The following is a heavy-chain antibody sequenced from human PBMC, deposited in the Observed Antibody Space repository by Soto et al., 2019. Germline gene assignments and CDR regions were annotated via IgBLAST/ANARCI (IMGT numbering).Heavy chain of an antibody. CDR1: GGSISNYY. V-gene: IGHV4-4*07. J-gene: IGHJ4*02. CDR3: ARGGQDFWSGPFDY. CDR2: IDTSGST. D-gene: IGHD3-3*01. Sequence: QGQLQESGPGLVKPSETLSLTRTVSGGSISNYYCNWIRQPAGKGLEWIGRIDTSGSTNYNPSLKSRVTMSVDTSKQEFSLKLSSVTAADTALYYCARGGQDFWSGPFDYWGRGALVTVSS.